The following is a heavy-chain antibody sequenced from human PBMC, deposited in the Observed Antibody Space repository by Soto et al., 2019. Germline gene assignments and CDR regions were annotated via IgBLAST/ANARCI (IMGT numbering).Heavy chain of an antibody. D-gene: IGHD4-4*01. J-gene: IGHJ4*02. CDR3: ARDLGNYVYGY. V-gene: IGHV1-69*04. Sequence: GASVKVSCKASGGTFSSYTISWVRQAPGQGLEWMGRIIPILGIANYAQKFQGRVTITADKSTSTAYMELSSLRSEDTAVYYCARDLGNYVYGYWGQGTLVTVSS. CDR2: IIPILGIA. CDR1: GGTFSSYT.